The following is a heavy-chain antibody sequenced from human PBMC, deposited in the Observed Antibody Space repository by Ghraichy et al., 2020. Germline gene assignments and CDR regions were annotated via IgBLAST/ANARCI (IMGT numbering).Heavy chain of an antibody. CDR3: ARDDDTSSHYGIFHY. V-gene: IGHV3-33*01. CDR2: IWYDGNRK. J-gene: IGHJ4*02. D-gene: IGHD3-22*01. CDR1: GFSFTTYG. Sequence: GGSLRLSCAASGFSFTTYGMHRVRQAPGKGLEWVAVIWYDGNRKYYADSVKGRFTISRDTSKNTLYLQMSSLRAEDTAVYYCARDDDTSSHYGIFHYWGQGTLVTVSS.